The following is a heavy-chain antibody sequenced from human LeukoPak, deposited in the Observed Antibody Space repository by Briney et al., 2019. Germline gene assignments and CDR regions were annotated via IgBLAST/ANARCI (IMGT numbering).Heavy chain of an antibody. CDR1: GYTFTSYG. Sequence: GASVKVSCKASGYTFTSYGISWVRQAPGQGLEWMGWISAYNGNTNYAQKLQGRVTMTTDTSTSTAYMELRSLRFEDTAVYFCTRSVRNGHFDYWGQGTLVTVSS. CDR3: TRSVRNGHFDY. CDR2: ISAYNGNT. J-gene: IGHJ4*02. D-gene: IGHD2-8*01. V-gene: IGHV1-18*01.